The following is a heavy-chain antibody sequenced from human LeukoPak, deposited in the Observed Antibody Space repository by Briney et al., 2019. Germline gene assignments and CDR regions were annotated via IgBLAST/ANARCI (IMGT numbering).Heavy chain of an antibody. CDR3: AKEAVAGTLLGFDY. CDR1: GFTFDDYA. CDR2: ISWNSGSI. Sequence: GGSLRLSCAASGFTFDDYAMHWVRQAPGKGLEWVSGISWNSGSIGYADSVKGRFTISRDNAKNSLYLQMNSLRAEDTALYYCAKEAVAGTLLGFDYWGQGTLVTVSS. V-gene: IGHV3-9*01. D-gene: IGHD6-19*01. J-gene: IGHJ4*02.